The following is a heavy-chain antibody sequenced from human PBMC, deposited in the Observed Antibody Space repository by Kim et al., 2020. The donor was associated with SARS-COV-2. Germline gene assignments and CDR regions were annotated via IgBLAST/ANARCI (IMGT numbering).Heavy chain of an antibody. Sequence: GGSLRLSCAASGFPFSIYAMHWVRQAPGKGLEWVAVISYDGSNKYYVDSVKGRFTISRDNSKNTLDLQMNSLRAEDTAVYYCARDGPYYDSSGYLFDYWGQGTLVTVSS. D-gene: IGHD3-22*01. CDR2: ISYDGSNK. V-gene: IGHV3-30*04. CDR3: ARDGPYYDSSGYLFDY. CDR1: GFPFSIYA. J-gene: IGHJ4*02.